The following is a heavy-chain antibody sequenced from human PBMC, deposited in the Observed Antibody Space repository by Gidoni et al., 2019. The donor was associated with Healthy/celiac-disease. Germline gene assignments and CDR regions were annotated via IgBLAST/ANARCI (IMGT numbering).Heavy chain of an antibody. D-gene: IGHD3-22*01. CDR1: GFPFSSYS. CDR2: ISSSSSYI. CDR3: ARDPDSSGYYGGFDY. J-gene: IGHJ4*02. V-gene: IGHV3-21*01. Sequence: EVQLVESGGGLVKPGGSLRLSCAASGFPFSSYSMNWVRQAPGKGLEWVSSISSSSSYIYYADSVKGRFTISRDNAKNSLYLQMNSLRAEDTAVYYCARDPDSSGYYGGFDYWGQGTLVTVSS.